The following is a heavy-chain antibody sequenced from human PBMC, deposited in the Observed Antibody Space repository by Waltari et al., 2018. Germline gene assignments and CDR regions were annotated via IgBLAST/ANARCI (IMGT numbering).Heavy chain of an antibody. V-gene: IGHV3-11*04. D-gene: IGHD6-13*01. Sequence: QVQLVESGGGLVKPGGYLRPSCAASGFTFSDYYMSRIRKAPGKGLEWVSYISSSGSTIYYADSVKGRFTISRDNAKNSLYLQMNSLRAEDTGVYYCAREVARAAGQFDYWGQGTLVTVSS. CDR2: ISSSGSTI. CDR3: AREVARAAGQFDY. CDR1: GFTFSDYY. J-gene: IGHJ4*02.